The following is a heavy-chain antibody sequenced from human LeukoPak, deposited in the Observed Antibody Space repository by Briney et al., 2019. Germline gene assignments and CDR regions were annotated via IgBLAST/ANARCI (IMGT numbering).Heavy chain of an antibody. J-gene: IGHJ4*02. CDR1: ELTFSSYA. CDR3: ANRPNGWYHFDS. V-gene: IGHV3-23*01. CDR2: ISGSGGDT. Sequence: GGSLRLSCAASELTFSSYAMSWVRQAPGKGLEWVSTISGSGGDTYYADSVKGRFTISRDNSKNTLYLQMNSLRAEDTALYYCANRPNGWYHFDSWGQGTLVTVSS. D-gene: IGHD6-19*01.